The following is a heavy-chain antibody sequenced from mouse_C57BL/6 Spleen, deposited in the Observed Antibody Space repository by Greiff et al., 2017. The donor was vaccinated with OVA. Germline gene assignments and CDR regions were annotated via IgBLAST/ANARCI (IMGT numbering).Heavy chain of an antibody. Sequence: VQLQQPGAELVMPGASVKLSCKASGYTFTSYWMHWVKQRPGQGLEWIGEIDPSDSYTNYNQKFKGKSTLTVDKSSSTAYMQLSSLTSEDSAVYYCARAVYYGNYGGGFAYWGQGTLVTVSA. CDR3: ARAVYYGNYGGGFAY. J-gene: IGHJ3*01. V-gene: IGHV1-69*01. D-gene: IGHD2-1*01. CDR1: GYTFTSYW. CDR2: IDPSDSYT.